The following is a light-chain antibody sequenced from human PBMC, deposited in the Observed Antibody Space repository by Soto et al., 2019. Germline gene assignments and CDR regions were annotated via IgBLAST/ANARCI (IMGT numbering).Light chain of an antibody. Sequence: QSALTQPASVSGSPGQSITISCSGTSSEVGGYNYVSWYQQHPAKAPKLLIFEVTNRPSGVSNRCSGSKSGNTASVTISGREAEDEAEYYCSSYTSSSTPGVFGGGTKVTVL. CDR1: SSEVGGYNY. CDR2: EVT. CDR3: SSYTSSSTPGV. V-gene: IGLV2-14*01. J-gene: IGLJ3*02.